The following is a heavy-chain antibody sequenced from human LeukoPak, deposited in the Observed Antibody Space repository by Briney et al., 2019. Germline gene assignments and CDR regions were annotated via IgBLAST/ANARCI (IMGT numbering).Heavy chain of an antibody. CDR3: ARVETPTFYDAFDL. CDR2: ISRSGRTI. Sequence: PGGSPRLSCAASGLTFNTSNMNWVRQDPGKGLEWISYISRSGRTIYYADSVKGRFTISRDNAKDSLFLQMNSLRDEDTAVYYCARVETPTFYDAFDLWGQGTMVTLSS. J-gene: IGHJ3*01. CDR1: GLTFNTSN. D-gene: IGHD2/OR15-2a*01. V-gene: IGHV3-48*02.